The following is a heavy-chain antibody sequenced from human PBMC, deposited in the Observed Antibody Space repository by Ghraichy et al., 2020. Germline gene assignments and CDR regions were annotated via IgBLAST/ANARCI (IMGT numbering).Heavy chain of an antibody. CDR2: ISSSSSYI. Sequence: LSLTCAASGFTFSSYSMNWVRQAPGKGLEWVSSISSSSSYIYYADSVKGRFTISRDNAKNSLYLQMNSLRAEDTAVYYCARDVGGYCSSTSCYVFDYWGQGTLVTVSS. CDR1: GFTFSSYS. D-gene: IGHD2-2*03. V-gene: IGHV3-21*01. J-gene: IGHJ4*02. CDR3: ARDVGGYCSSTSCYVFDY.